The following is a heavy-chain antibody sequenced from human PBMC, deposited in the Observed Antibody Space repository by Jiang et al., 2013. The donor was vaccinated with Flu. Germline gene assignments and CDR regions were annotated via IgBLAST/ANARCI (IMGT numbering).Heavy chain of an antibody. J-gene: IGHJ4*02. CDR3: TRQGGYGTYSPAGY. D-gene: IGHD5-12*01. V-gene: IGHV3-74*01. Sequence: WVSRIHRDGSATDYADSVKGRFTISRDNARNTVYLQMNSLRVEDTALYYCTRQGGYGTYSPAGYWGQGTPVTVSS. CDR2: IHRDGSAT.